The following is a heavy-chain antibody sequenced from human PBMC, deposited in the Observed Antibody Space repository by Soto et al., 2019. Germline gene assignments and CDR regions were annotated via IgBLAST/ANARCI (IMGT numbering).Heavy chain of an antibody. V-gene: IGHV4-30-4*01. CDR1: GGSISSGDYY. CDR2: IYFSGST. J-gene: IGHJ4*02. Sequence: QVQLQESGPGLVKPSQTLSLTCTVSGGSISSGDYYWTWIRQPPGKGLEWIGYIYFSGSTYYNPSLRSRVSISLDTSNNQFSLKLSSVTVADTAVYYCARGAMTYYFDNWGQGTLVTVSS. CDR3: ARGAMTYYFDN.